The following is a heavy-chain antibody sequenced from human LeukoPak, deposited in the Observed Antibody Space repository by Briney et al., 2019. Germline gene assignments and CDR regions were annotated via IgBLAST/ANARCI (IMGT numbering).Heavy chain of an antibody. J-gene: IGHJ4*02. CDR2: ISGISSNNI. Sequence: GGSLGLSCAASGFTFSSYSMNWVRQAPGKGLEWVSYISGISSNNIYYADSVKGRFTISRDNAKNSLYLQMNSLRDEDTAVYYCAQKGGADNWGQGTLVTVSS. CDR1: GFTFSSYS. D-gene: IGHD2-15*01. V-gene: IGHV3-48*02. CDR3: AQKGGADN.